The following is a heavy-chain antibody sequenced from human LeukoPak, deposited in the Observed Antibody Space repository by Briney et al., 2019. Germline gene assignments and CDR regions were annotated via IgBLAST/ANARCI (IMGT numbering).Heavy chain of an antibody. CDR3: ARGLRFTLYYYYYMDV. D-gene: IGHD4-17*01. CDR2: IYYSGST. V-gene: IGHV4-59*01. Sequence: SETLSLTCTASGGSISSYYWSWIRQPPGKGLEWIGYIYYSGSTNYNPSLKSRVTISVDTSKNQFSLKLSSVTAADTAVYYCARGLRFTLYYYYYMDVWGKGTTVTVSS. J-gene: IGHJ6*03. CDR1: GGSISSYY.